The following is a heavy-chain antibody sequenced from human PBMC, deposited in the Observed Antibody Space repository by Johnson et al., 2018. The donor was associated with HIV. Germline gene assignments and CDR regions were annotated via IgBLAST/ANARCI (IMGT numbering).Heavy chain of an antibody. D-gene: IGHD2-15*01. CDR3: TTGDCSGGSCHAFDI. Sequence: EQLVESGGGLVQPGGSLRLSCAASGFTFSDVWMTWVRQAPGRGLEWLGRIKTKTEGGTTEYAAPVKGRVTISRDDSINTVYMQMNSLKSEDMAVYYCTTGDCSGGSCHAFDIWGQGTMVTVSS. CDR2: IKTKTEGGTT. V-gene: IGHV3-15*01. J-gene: IGHJ3*02. CDR1: GFTFSDVW.